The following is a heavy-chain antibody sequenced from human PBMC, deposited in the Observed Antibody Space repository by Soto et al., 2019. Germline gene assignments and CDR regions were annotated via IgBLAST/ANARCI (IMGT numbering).Heavy chain of an antibody. V-gene: IGHV4-39*01. CDR2: IYYSGST. D-gene: IGHD3-3*01. CDR1: GGSISSSSYY. Sequence: SETLSLTCTVSGGSISSSSYYWGWIRQPPGKGLEWIGSIYYSGSTYYNPSLKSRVTISVDTSKNQFSLKLSSVTAADTAVYYCARRPNLEWRIYYGMDVWGQGTTVTVS. CDR3: ARRPNLEWRIYYGMDV. J-gene: IGHJ6*02.